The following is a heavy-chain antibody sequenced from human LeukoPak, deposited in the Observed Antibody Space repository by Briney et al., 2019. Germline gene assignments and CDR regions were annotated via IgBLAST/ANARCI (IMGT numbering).Heavy chain of an antibody. CDR2: ISNSGTT. D-gene: IGHD4-17*01. CDR1: GGSINDYY. CDR3: ARVLRGAVTSNCFDP. J-gene: IGHJ5*02. V-gene: IGHV4-59*01. Sequence: SETLSLPCTVSGGSINDYYWTWIRQAPGTGLEWLGYISNSGTTDYNPSLKLRLTMSVDTSKNEFSLKVTSVTAADTAMYYCARVLRGAVTSNCFDPWGQGTLVTVSS.